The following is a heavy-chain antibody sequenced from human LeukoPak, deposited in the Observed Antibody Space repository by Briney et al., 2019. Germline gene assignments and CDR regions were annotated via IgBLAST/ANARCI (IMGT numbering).Heavy chain of an antibody. CDR3: AKDLRSSYGYIGY. V-gene: IGHV3-7*03. CDR2: IKGDGSEK. D-gene: IGHD5-18*01. CDR1: GFTFSNYW. Sequence: GGSLRLSCAASGFTFSNYWLTWVRQAPGKGLEWVANIKGDGSEKYYVDSVKGRFTISRDNSKNTLYLQMNSLRAEDTAVYYCAKDLRSSYGYIGYWGQGTLVTVSS. J-gene: IGHJ4*02.